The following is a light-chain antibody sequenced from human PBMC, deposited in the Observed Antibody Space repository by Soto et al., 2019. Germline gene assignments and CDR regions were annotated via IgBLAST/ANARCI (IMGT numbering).Light chain of an antibody. CDR3: QQYNGYFGDT. V-gene: IGKV1-5*01. J-gene: IGKJ2*01. Sequence: DIQMTQSPSTLSASVGDRVTITCRASQSVSNWLAWYQQKPGKAPRLLIYDASTLESGVPSRFSGSGSGTEFTLTISSLQPDDFATYYCQQYNGYFGDTFGQGTKLEIK. CDR2: DAS. CDR1: QSVSNW.